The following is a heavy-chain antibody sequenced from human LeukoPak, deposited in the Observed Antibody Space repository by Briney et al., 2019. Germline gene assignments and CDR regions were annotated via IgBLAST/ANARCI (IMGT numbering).Heavy chain of an antibody. Sequence: GASVKVSCKASGYTFTTYGINWVRQATGQGLEWVGWMSPNSGNTGYAQKFQGRVTLTRDTSISTAYMELSSLTSEDTAVYYCARNAPKTGDFFYWGQGTLVSVSS. CDR3: ARNAPKTGDFFY. D-gene: IGHD7-27*01. V-gene: IGHV1-8*01. J-gene: IGHJ4*02. CDR1: GYTFTTYG. CDR2: MSPNSGNT.